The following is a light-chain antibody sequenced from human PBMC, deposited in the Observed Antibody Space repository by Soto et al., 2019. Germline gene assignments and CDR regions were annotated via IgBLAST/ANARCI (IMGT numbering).Light chain of an antibody. Sequence: EIVLTQSPATLSLSPGERATLSCRACQSVSSSYLAWYQQKPGQTPRLLIYGASSRATGIPDRFSGSGSGTDFTLTISRLEPEDFAVYYCQQYGSSPPYTFGQGTKLEIK. J-gene: IGKJ2*01. CDR1: QSVSSSY. V-gene: IGKV3-20*01. CDR2: GAS. CDR3: QQYGSSPPYT.